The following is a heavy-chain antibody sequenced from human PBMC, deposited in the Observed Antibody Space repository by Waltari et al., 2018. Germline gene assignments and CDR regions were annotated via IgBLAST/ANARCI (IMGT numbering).Heavy chain of an antibody. Sequence: EVQLVESGGGLIQPGGSLRLSCAASGFTVSSNYMSWVRQAPGKGLECVAVMYSGGSTYYADSVKGRFTISRDNSKNTLYLQMNIRRAEDTAVYYCARDRGGGDYFDYCGQGTLVTVSS. D-gene: IGHD3-10*01. CDR3: ARDRGGGDYFDY. J-gene: IGHJ4*02. CDR2: MYSGGST. CDR1: GFTVSSNY. V-gene: IGHV3-53*01.